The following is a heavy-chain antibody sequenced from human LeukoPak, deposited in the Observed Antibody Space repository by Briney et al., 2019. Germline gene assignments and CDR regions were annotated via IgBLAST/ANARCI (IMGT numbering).Heavy chain of an antibody. J-gene: IGHJ4*02. V-gene: IGHV3-30*04. CDR2: ITSDGSNK. D-gene: IGHD5-18*01. CDR1: GFTFSSYA. CDR3: ARESGALRGYSYGH. Sequence: GGSLRLPCAASGFTFSSYAMHWVRQAPGKGLEWVAVITSDGSNKHYGDSVKGRFTISRDNSKNTLYLQMNSLRAEDTALYYCARESGALRGYSYGHWGQGTLVTVSS.